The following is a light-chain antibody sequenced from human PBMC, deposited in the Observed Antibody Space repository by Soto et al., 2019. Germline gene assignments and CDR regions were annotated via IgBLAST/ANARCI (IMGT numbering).Light chain of an antibody. CDR3: QQHNQWPIT. CDR1: QSVSSSY. J-gene: IGKJ5*01. CDR2: GAS. V-gene: IGKV3D-20*02. Sequence: EIVLTQSPGTLSLSPGERATLSCRASQSVSSSYLAWYQQKPGQAPRLLIYGASSRATGIPARFSGSGPGTDFTLTINSLQSEDSAVYYCQQHNQWPITFGQGTRLEIK.